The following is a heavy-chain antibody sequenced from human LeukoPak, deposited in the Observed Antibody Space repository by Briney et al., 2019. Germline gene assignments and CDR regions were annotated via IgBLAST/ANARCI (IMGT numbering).Heavy chain of an antibody. CDR1: GFTFSSYT. CDR3: ARGYRGFDI. CDR2: ISSSSNYI. Sequence: GGSLRLSCAASGFTFSSYTMNWVRQAPGKGLEWVSSISSSSNYIYYTDSLKGRFTISRDNAKNSLYLQMSSLRAEDTAVYYCARGYRGFDIWGQGTMVTVSS. D-gene: IGHD5-18*01. V-gene: IGHV3-21*01. J-gene: IGHJ3*02.